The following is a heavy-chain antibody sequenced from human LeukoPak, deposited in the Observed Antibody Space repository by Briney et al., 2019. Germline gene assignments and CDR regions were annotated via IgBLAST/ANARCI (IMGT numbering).Heavy chain of an antibody. Sequence: SEILSLTCTVSGASMSHGFNYWGWIRQPPGKGLEWIGSIFFTGPTYYNPSLQSRLTISADSSKNQFSLRVTSVTAADTALYYCARQHNTARVGAFDVWGQGTMVVVSS. J-gene: IGHJ3*01. CDR3: ARQHNTARVGAFDV. D-gene: IGHD5-18*01. V-gene: IGHV4-39*01. CDR1: GASMSHGFNY. CDR2: IFFTGPT.